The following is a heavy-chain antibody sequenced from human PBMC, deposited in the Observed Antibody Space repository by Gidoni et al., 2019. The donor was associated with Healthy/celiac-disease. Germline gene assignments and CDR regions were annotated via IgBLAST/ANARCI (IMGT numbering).Heavy chain of an antibody. Sequence: EVQLVESGGGVVRRGGCLKRSCAALGFTFDDYGMSWVRHAPGKGLEWVSGINWNGGSTGYADSVKGRFTISRDNAKNSLYLQMNSLGAEDTALYYCARDSSGYYLPDYWGQGTLVTVSS. D-gene: IGHD3-22*01. CDR1: GFTFDDYG. J-gene: IGHJ4*02. V-gene: IGHV3-20*04. CDR3: ARDSSGYYLPDY. CDR2: INWNGGST.